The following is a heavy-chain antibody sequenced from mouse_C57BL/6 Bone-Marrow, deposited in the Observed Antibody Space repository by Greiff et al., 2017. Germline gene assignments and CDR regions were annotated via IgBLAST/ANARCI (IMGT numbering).Heavy chain of an antibody. V-gene: IGHV1-69*01. D-gene: IGHD1-1*01. CDR1: GYTFTSYW. J-gene: IGHJ3*01. Sequence: QVQLQQPGAELVMPGASVKLSCKASGYTFTSYWMHWVKQRPGQGLEWIGEIDPSDSYTNYNQKFKGKSTLTVDKSSSTAYMRLSSLPSEDSACFYCKRDYYGSFFWFPPRAQGLL. CDR2: IDPSDSYT. CDR3: KRDYYGSFFWFPP.